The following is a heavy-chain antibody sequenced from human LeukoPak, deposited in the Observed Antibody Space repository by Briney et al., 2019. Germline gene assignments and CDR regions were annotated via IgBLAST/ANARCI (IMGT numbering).Heavy chain of an antibody. V-gene: IGHV3-23*01. Sequence: GGSLRLSCAASGFTFSSYAMSWVRQAPGKGLEWVSSISGSGDSTYYADSAKGRFTISRDNSKNTLDLQMNSLRAEDTAVYYCAKGLYGSGSYYEFEYWGQGTLVTVSS. CDR2: ISGSGDST. CDR3: AKGLYGSGSYYEFEY. J-gene: IGHJ4*02. CDR1: GFTFSSYA. D-gene: IGHD3-10*01.